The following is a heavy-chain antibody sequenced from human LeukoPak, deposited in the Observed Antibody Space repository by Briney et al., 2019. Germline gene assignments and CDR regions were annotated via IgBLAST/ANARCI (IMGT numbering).Heavy chain of an antibody. D-gene: IGHD1-26*01. CDR3: ARDRPIRYSAFDI. CDR2: IKQDGSEK. V-gene: IGHV3-7*01. CDR1: GFTFSSYW. J-gene: IGHJ3*02. Sequence: PGGSLRLSCAASGFTFSSYWMSWVRQAPGKGLEWVANIKQDGSEKYYADSVKGRFTISRDNSKNTLYLQMNSLRAEDTAVYYCARDRPIRYSAFDIWGQGTMVTVSS.